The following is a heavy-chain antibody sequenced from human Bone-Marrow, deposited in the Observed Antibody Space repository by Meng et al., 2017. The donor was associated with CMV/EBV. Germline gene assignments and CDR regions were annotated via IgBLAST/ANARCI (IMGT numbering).Heavy chain of an antibody. J-gene: IGHJ4*02. CDR1: GGTFSSYT. CDR2: MNPNSGNT. V-gene: IGHV1-8*02. D-gene: IGHD3-3*01. Sequence: ASVKVSCKASGGTFSSYTISWVRQATGQGLEWMGWMNPNSGNTGYAQKFQGRVTMTRNTSISTAYMELSSLRSEDTAVYYCARTYLLRFLEWSLFLGYWGQGTLVTVSS. CDR3: ARTYLLRFLEWSLFLGY.